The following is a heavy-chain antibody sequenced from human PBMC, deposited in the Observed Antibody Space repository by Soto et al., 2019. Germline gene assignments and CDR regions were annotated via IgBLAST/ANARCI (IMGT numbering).Heavy chain of an antibody. CDR3: LRYGGKNLDC. Sequence: GESLKISCKGFGYRFTSFWIGWVRQMPGKGLEWMGIIHPDDSDTKYNQPFQGQVTISADKSISTAYLQWSSLKASDTAMYFCLRYGGKNLDCWGQGTLVPVSS. D-gene: IGHD2-15*01. V-gene: IGHV5-51*01. J-gene: IGHJ4*02. CDR1: GYRFTSFW. CDR2: IHPDDSDT.